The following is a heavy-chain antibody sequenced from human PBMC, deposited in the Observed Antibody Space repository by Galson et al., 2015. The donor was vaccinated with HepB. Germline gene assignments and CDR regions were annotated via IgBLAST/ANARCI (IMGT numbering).Heavy chain of an antibody. CDR2: INADNGNT. Sequence: SVKVSCKASGSTFTTYAIHWLRQAPGQRLEWMEWINADNGNTKYSQKFQGRVNITRETSATKAYMELSSLRSEDTAVYYCARERPLTYFSPGSCSDRFDYWGLGTLVTVSS. V-gene: IGHV1-3*01. CDR3: ARERPLTYFSPGSCSDRFDY. J-gene: IGHJ4*02. CDR1: GSTFTTYA. D-gene: IGHD2-15*01.